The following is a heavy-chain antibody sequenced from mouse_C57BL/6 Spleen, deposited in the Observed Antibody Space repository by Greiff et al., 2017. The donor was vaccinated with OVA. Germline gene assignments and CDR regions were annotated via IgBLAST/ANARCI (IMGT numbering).Heavy chain of an antibody. CDR2: IYPGDGDT. V-gene: IGHV1-80*01. CDR1: GYAFSSYW. CDR3: ARSTIYYYGSNYFDY. J-gene: IGHJ2*01. Sequence: VKLMESGAELVKPGASVKISCKASGYAFSSYWMNWVKQRPGKGLEWIGQIYPGDGDTNYNGKFKGKATLTADKSSSTAYMQLSSLTSEDSAVYFCARSTIYYYGSNYFDYWGQGTTLTVSS. D-gene: IGHD1-1*01.